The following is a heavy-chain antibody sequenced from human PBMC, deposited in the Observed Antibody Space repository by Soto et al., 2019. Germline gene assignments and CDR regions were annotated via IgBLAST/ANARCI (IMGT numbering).Heavy chain of an antibody. V-gene: IGHV4-59*01. D-gene: IGHD6-19*01. CDR1: GSAISAYY. Sequence: QVHLQESGPGLVKPSETLSLTCTVSGSAISAYYWTWIRHPPGKGLEWIGYISYSGNTNYNPSLKSRVTISVDTSKNQFSLKLSSVTAADTAVYYCATRSMYSSGWYIDYWGQGTLVTVSS. J-gene: IGHJ4*02. CDR3: ATRSMYSSGWYIDY. CDR2: ISYSGNT.